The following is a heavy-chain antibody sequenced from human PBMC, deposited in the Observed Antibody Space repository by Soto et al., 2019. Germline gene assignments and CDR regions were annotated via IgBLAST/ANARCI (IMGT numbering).Heavy chain of an antibody. CDR2: IIPIFGTA. CDR3: ARGGGAMARRLYYYGMDV. V-gene: IGHV1-69*13. CDR1: GGTFSSYA. Sequence: SVKVSCKASGGTFSSYAISCVLQSPVQGLDWMGGIIPIFGTANYAQKFQGRVTITADESTSTAYMELSSLRSEDTAVYYCARGGGAMARRLYYYGMDVWGQGTTVTVSS. J-gene: IGHJ6*02. D-gene: IGHD5-18*01.